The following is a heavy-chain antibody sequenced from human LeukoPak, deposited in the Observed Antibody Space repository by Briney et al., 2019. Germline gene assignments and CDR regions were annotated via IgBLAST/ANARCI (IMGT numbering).Heavy chain of an antibody. CDR2: ISSSSSTI. CDR3: NRAFDI. V-gene: IGHV3-48*01. CDR1: GFTFTSYN. J-gene: IGHJ3*02. Sequence: GGSLRLSCAASGFTFTSYNMNWVRQAPGKGLEWVSYISSSSSTIYYADSVKGRFTISRDNAKNSLYLQMNSLRAEDTAVYYCNRAFDIWGQGTMVTVSS.